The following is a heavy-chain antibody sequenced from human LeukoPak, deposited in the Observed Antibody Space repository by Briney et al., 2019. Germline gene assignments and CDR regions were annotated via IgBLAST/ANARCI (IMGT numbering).Heavy chain of an antibody. Sequence: SETLSLTCAVSGGSISSSYRSWIRQPPGKGLEWIAYIYYSGSTNSGTTNYNPSLKSRVTISLDTSKNQFSLRLNSVTAADTAVYYCARSNKYCSSWYDYFDYWGQGTLVTVSS. CDR3: ARSNKYCSSWYDYFDY. J-gene: IGHJ4*02. CDR1: GGSISSSY. V-gene: IGHV4-59*01. D-gene: IGHD6-13*01. CDR2: IYYSGST.